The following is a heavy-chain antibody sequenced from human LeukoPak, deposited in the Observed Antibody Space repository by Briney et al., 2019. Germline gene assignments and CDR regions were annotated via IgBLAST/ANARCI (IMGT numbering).Heavy chain of an antibody. Sequence: SETLSLTCTVSGGSISSYYWSWIRQPPGRGLEWIGYIYYSGSANYNPSLKSRVTISVDTSKNQFSLKLSSVTAADTAVYYCARDMGYCSSTSCYPWFDPWGQGTLVTVSS. V-gene: IGHV4-59*01. CDR1: GGSISSYY. CDR2: IYYSGSA. CDR3: ARDMGYCSSTSCYPWFDP. D-gene: IGHD2-2*01. J-gene: IGHJ5*02.